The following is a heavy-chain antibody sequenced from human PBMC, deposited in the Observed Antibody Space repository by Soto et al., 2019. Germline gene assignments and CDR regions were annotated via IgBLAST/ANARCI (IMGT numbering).Heavy chain of an antibody. CDR1: GFTSSDHY. D-gene: IGHD2-15*01. CDR2: IRNKARSYTT. J-gene: IGHJ6*02. Sequence: PGGSLRLSCTASGFTSSDHYMDWVRQAPGKGLEWVGRIRNKARSYTTEYAASVKGRFTISRDDSKNSLYLQMNSLKSEDTAVYLCARVVGGRYVMDVWGQGTTVTVS. V-gene: IGHV3-72*01. CDR3: ARVVGGRYVMDV.